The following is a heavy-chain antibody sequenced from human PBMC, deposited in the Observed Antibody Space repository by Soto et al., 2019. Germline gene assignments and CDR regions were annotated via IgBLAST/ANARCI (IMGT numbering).Heavy chain of an antibody. Sequence: QITLKESGTTLVQPTQTLTLTCTFSGFSLTTSDMGVGWVRQPPGKALEWLALIYWDDDKRYSPSLKSRLTVSKNTSKMQFVPTMANMDPLDAGTYYCAHCVGAGNSCYFYCWVQGTLVSVS. V-gene: IGHV2-5*02. D-gene: IGHD6-13*01. CDR3: AHCVGAGNSCYFYC. CDR1: GFSLTTSDMG. CDR2: IYWDDDK. J-gene: IGHJ4*02.